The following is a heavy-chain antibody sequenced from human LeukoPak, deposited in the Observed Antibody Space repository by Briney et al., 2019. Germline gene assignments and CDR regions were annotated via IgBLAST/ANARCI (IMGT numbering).Heavy chain of an antibody. V-gene: IGHV5-51*01. J-gene: IGHJ5*02. CDR2: IYPGDSDT. D-gene: IGHD6-19*01. CDR1: GYSFTSYW. Sequence: GESLKISCKGSGYSFTSYWIGWVRQMPGKGLEWMGIIYPGDSDTRYSLSFQGQVTISADKSISTAYLQWSSLKASDTAMYYCARHSSSGWYYNWFDPWGQGTLVTVSS. CDR3: ARHSSSGWYYNWFDP.